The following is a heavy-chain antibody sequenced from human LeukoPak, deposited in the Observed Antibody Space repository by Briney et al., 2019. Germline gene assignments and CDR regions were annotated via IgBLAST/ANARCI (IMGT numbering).Heavy chain of an antibody. Sequence: ASEALSLTCTVSGGSISSSSYYWGWIRHPPGKGLEWIGSIYYSGSTYYNPSLKSRVTISVDTSKNQFSLKLSSVTAADTAVYYCARHMGVDFWSGYLYYMDVWGKGTTVTVSS. V-gene: IGHV4-39*01. CDR1: GGSISSSSYY. J-gene: IGHJ6*03. CDR3: ARHMGVDFWSGYLYYMDV. D-gene: IGHD3-3*01. CDR2: IYYSGST.